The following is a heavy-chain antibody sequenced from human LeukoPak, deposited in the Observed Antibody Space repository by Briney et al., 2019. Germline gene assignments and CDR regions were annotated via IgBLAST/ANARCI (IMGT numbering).Heavy chain of an antibody. V-gene: IGHV5-51*01. CDR1: GYTFTTYW. J-gene: IGHJ4*02. D-gene: IGHD3-9*01. CDR3: ARVMTTLTGFDS. CDR2: IYPGGSDT. Sequence: GESLKISCKGSGYTFTTYWIGWVRQMPGKGLEWMGIIYPGGSDTRYSPSFQGQVTISADKSINTAYLQWSSLKASDTAMYYCARVMTTLTGFDSWGQGTLVTVSS.